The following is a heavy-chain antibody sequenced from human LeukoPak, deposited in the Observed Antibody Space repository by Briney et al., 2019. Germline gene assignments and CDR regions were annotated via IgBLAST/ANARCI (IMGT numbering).Heavy chain of an antibody. CDR3: AREGGYYDSSGFFFLLDY. D-gene: IGHD3-22*01. Sequence: GGSLRLSCAASGLTFSSYWMSWVRQAPGKGLEWVANITQDGSEKYYVDSVKGRFTISRDNAKNSLYLQMNSLRAEDTAVYYCAREGGYYDSSGFFFLLDYWGQGTLVTVSS. V-gene: IGHV3-7*01. J-gene: IGHJ4*02. CDR1: GLTFSSYW. CDR2: ITQDGSEK.